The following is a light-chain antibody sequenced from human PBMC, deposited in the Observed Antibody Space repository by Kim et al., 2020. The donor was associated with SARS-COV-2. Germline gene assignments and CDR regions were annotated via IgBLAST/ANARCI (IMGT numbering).Light chain of an antibody. V-gene: IGLV1-51*01. J-gene: IGLJ2*01. CDR2: DNN. Sequence: QKFTISCCGSSSNIGNNYVSWYQQLPGTAPKLLIYDNNKRPSGIPDRFSGSKSGTSATLGITGLQTGDEADYYCGTWDSSLSAGVFGGGTQLTVL. CDR1: SSNIGNNY. CDR3: GTWDSSLSAGV.